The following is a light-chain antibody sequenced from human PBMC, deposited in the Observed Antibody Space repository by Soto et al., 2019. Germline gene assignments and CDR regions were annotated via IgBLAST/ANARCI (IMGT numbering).Light chain of an antibody. V-gene: IGLV2-14*01. CDR2: EVS. CDR3: SSYTSSSNKV. CDR1: SSDVGGYNY. Sequence: QSVLAQPAAVSGSRGQSITISCTGTSSDVGGYNYVSWYQQHPGKAPKLMIYEVSNRPSGVSNRFSGSKSGNTASLTISGLQAEDEDDYYCSSYTSSSNKVFGNGPKVTVL. J-gene: IGLJ1*01.